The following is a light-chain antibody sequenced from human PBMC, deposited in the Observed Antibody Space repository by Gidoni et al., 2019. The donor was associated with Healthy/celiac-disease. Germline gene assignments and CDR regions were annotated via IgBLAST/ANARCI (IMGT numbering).Light chain of an antibody. CDR2: RNN. CDR1: SSNIGSNY. CDR3: AAWDDSLSGPR. Sequence: QSVLTQPPSASGTPGQRVTISCSGSSSNIGSNYVYWYQQLPGTAPKLLIYRNNKRPSGVPDRFSGSKSGTSASLAISGLRSEDEADYYCAAWDDSLSGPRFGGGTKLTVL. V-gene: IGLV1-47*01. J-gene: IGLJ2*01.